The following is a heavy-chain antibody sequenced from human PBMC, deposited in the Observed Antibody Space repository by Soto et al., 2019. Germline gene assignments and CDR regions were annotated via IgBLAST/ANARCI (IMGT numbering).Heavy chain of an antibody. CDR2: ISSSSSYI. CDR1: GFTFSSYS. J-gene: IGHJ6*02. V-gene: IGHV3-21*01. CDR3: ARYYGSGSYLTYYYYGMDG. D-gene: IGHD3-10*01. Sequence: GGSLRLSCAASGFTFSSYSMNWVRQAPGKGQEWVSSISSSSSYIYYADSVKGRFTISRDNAKNSLYLQMNSLRAEDTAVYYCARYYGSGSYLTYYYYGMDGWGQGTTVTVAS.